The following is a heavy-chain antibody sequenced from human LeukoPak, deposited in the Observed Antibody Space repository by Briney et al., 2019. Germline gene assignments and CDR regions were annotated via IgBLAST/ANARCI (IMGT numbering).Heavy chain of an antibody. D-gene: IGHD3-10*01. CDR2: ISGSGGST. CDR3: AKDGSYYYGSGSPPFDY. Sequence: PGGSLRLSCVASGFTFSSYAMSWVRQAPGKGLEWVSAISGSGGSTYYADSVKGRFTISRDNSKNTLYLQMNSLTAEDTAVYYCAKDGSYYYGSGSPPFDYWGQGTLVTVSS. V-gene: IGHV3-23*01. J-gene: IGHJ4*02. CDR1: GFTFSSYA.